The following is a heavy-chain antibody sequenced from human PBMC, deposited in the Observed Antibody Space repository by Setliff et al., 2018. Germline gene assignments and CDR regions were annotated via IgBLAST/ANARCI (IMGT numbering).Heavy chain of an antibody. CDR3: ARVGVEMATTPYYYYYYMDV. CDR2: ISPYNGDT. Sequence: ASVKVSCKASGYFFTGYGISWVRQTPGQGPEWMGWISPYNGDTSYSQRFQDRITLTTDTPANTAYMELSSLRSEDTAVYYCARVGVEMATTPYYYYYYMDVWGKGTTVTVSS. D-gene: IGHD5-12*01. J-gene: IGHJ6*03. CDR1: GYFFTGYG. V-gene: IGHV1-18*01.